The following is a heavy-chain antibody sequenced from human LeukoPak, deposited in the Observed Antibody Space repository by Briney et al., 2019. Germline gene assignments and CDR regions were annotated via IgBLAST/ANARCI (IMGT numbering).Heavy chain of an antibody. V-gene: IGHV3-33*01. CDR3: ARVAGAYAEYFQH. J-gene: IGHJ1*01. Sequence: GRSLRLSCAASGFTLSSYGMHWVRQAPGKGLEWVAVIWYDGSNKYYADSVKGRFTISRDNSKNTLYLQMNSLRAEDTAVYYCARVAGAYAEYFQHWGQGTLVTVSS. CDR1: GFTLSSYG. CDR2: IWYDGSNK. D-gene: IGHD6-19*01.